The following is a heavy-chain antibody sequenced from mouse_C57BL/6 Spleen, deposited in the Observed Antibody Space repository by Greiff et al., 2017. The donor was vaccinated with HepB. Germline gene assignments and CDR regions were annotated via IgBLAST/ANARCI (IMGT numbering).Heavy chain of an antibody. V-gene: IGHV5-16*01. CDR2: INYDGSST. Sequence: EVMLVESEGGLVQPGSSMKLSCTASGFTFSDYYMAWVRQVPEKGLEWVANINYDGSSTYYLDSLKSRFIISRDNAKNILYLQMSSLKSEDTATYYCARDRGDHSFAYWGQGTLVTVSA. D-gene: IGHD3-1*01. J-gene: IGHJ3*01. CDR3: ARDRGDHSFAY. CDR1: GFTFSDYY.